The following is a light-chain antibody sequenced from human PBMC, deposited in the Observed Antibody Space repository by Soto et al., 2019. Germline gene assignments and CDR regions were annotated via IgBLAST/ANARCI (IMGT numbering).Light chain of an antibody. J-gene: IGLJ1*01. CDR3: GTWHSSLSAPFL. CDR1: RSNIGINS. V-gene: IGLV1-51*01. CDR2: DDY. Sequence: QSALTQPPSVSAAPGQKVTISCSGNRSNIGINSVSWFQKFPGTAPKLLIYDDYKRPSGIPDRFSGSKSGTSATLGITGLQTGDEADYYCGTWHSSLSAPFLFGTGTKVTVL.